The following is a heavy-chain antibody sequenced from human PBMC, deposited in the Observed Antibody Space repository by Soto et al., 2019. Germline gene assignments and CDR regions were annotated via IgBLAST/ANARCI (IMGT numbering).Heavy chain of an antibody. V-gene: IGHV3-9*01. CDR1: GFTFDDYA. J-gene: IGHJ4*02. Sequence: EVQLVESGGGLVQPGRSLRLSCAASGFTFDDYAMHWVRQAPGKGLEWLSGISWNSGSIGYADSVKGRFTISRDNAKNSLYLQMNSLRAEDTALYYCAKDRRPVTTALFDYWGQGTLVTVSS. CDR2: ISWNSGSI. D-gene: IGHD4-17*01. CDR3: AKDRRPVTTALFDY.